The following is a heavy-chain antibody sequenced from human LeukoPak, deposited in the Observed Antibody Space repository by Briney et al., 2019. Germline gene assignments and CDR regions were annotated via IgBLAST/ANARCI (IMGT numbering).Heavy chain of an antibody. CDR3: ARSRNRGKFDP. CDR2: TYPGDPDT. CDR1: GYSFTSYW. J-gene: IGHJ5*02. V-gene: IGHV5-51*01. D-gene: IGHD2/OR15-2a*01. Sequence: GESLKISCKGSGYSFTSYWIGWVRQMPGKGLEWMGITYPGDPDTRYSPSFQGQVTISADKSISTAYLQWSSLKALDTAMYYCARSRNRGKFDPWGQGTLVTVSS.